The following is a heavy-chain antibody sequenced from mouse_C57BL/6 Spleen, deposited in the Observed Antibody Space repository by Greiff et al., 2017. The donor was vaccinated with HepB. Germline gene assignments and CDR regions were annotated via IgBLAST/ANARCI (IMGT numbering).Heavy chain of an antibody. J-gene: IGHJ4*01. Sequence: QVQLQQPGAELVMPGASVKLSCKASGYTFTSYWMHWVKQRPGQGLEWIGEIDPSDSYTNYNQKFKGKSTLTVDKSSSTAYMQLSSLTSEDSAVYYCSRYDGYYSYAMDYWGQGTSVTVSS. D-gene: IGHD2-3*01. CDR2: IDPSDSYT. CDR1: GYTFTSYW. CDR3: SRYDGYYSYAMDY. V-gene: IGHV1-69*01.